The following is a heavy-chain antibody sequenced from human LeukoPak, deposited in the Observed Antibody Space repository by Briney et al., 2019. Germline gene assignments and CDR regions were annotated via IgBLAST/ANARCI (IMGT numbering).Heavy chain of an antibody. J-gene: IGHJ4*02. Sequence: GGSLRLSCAASGFTFSSYAMSWVRQAPGKGLEWVSAVSGSGGSTYYADSVKGRFTISRDNSKNTLYLQMNSLRAEDTAVYYCAKDPSPYGSGSYSYYFDYWGQGTLVTVSS. V-gene: IGHV3-23*01. CDR3: AKDPSPYGSGSYSYYFDY. D-gene: IGHD3-10*01. CDR2: VSGSGGST. CDR1: GFTFSSYA.